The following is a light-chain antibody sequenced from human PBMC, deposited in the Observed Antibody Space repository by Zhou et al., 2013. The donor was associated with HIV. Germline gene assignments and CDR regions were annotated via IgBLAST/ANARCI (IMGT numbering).Light chain of an antibody. Sequence: EIVLTQSPGTLSLSPGDRATLSCRASQSVSSNYLAWYQQKPGQAPRLLIYGTSNRATGTPDRFSGSGSGTDFTLTISSLEPEDFAVYYCQQYDRSPLTFGGGTKVEIK. CDR2: GTS. J-gene: IGKJ4*01. CDR1: QSVSSNY. CDR3: QQYDRSPLT. V-gene: IGKV3-20*01.